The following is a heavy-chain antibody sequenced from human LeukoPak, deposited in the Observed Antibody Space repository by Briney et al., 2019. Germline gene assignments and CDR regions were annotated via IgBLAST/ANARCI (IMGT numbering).Heavy chain of an antibody. Sequence: GASVKVSCKASGYTFTSYGISWVRQAPGQGLEWMGWISAYNGNTNYAQKLQGRVTMTTDTSTSTAYMELRSLRSDDTAAYYCARFDTVTTLGYYFDYWGQGTLVTVSS. CDR1: GYTFTSYG. V-gene: IGHV1-18*01. CDR2: ISAYNGNT. CDR3: ARFDTVTTLGYYFDY. D-gene: IGHD4-17*01. J-gene: IGHJ4*02.